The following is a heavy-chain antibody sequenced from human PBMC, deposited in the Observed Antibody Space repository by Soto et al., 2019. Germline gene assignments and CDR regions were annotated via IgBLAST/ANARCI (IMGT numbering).Heavy chain of an antibody. Sequence: QVQLVQSGAEVKKPGASVKVSCKASGYTFTSYDINWVRQATGQGLEWMGWMNPNSGNTGYAQKFQGRVTMTRNTSVTTAYKELSSLRSEDTAVYYCARADNFYYGMDVWGQGTTVTVSS. CDR1: GYTFTSYD. CDR2: MNPNSGNT. CDR3: ARADNFYYGMDV. J-gene: IGHJ6*02. V-gene: IGHV1-8*01.